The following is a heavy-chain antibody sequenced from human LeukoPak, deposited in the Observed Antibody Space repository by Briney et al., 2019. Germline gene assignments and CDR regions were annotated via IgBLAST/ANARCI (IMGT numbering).Heavy chain of an antibody. J-gene: IGHJ4*02. CDR1: GGSISNYY. V-gene: IGHV4-59*01. D-gene: IGHD7-27*01. Sequence: SETLSLTCTVSGGSISNYYWSWIRQSPGKGPEWIGYIYYTETSYNPSLKSRVTISADTSKNQFSLKLYSVTAADTAVYYCATRKLGNDYWGQGTLVTVSS. CDR3: ATRKLGNDY. CDR2: IYYTET.